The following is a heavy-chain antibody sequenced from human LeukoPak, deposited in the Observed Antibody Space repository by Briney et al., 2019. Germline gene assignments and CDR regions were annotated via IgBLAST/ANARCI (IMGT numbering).Heavy chain of an antibody. D-gene: IGHD2-15*01. CDR1: GFTFSSYS. CDR2: ISSSSSYI. V-gene: IGHV3-21*01. J-gene: IGHJ6*03. CDR3: AKGAVDQRLDYFYYMDV. Sequence: GGSLRLSCAASGFTFSSYSMNWVRQAPGKGLEWVSSISSSSSYIYYADSVKGRFTISGDNAKNTLYLQVNSLRAEDTAIYYCAKGAVDQRLDYFYYMDVWGKGTTVTISS.